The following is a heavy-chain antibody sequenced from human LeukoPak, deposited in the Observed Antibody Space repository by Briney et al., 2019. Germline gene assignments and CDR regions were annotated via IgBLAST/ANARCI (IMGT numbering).Heavy chain of an antibody. V-gene: IGHV6-1*01. CDR1: GDSVSGNNAS. CDR2: TYYRSNWSD. CDR3: ARGPDSSSEWGPFDY. Sequence: QTLSLTCAVSGDSVSGNNASWNWITQSPSGGPEWLGSTYYRSNWSDDYEHSVKSRITINPDTSKNEYSLQLDSVTREDTAVYYCARGPDSSSEWGPFDYWGQGTLVTVSS. J-gene: IGHJ4*02. D-gene: IGHD6-6*01.